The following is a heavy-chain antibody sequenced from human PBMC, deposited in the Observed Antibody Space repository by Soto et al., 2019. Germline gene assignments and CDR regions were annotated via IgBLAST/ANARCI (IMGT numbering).Heavy chain of an antibody. V-gene: IGHV4-34*01. J-gene: IGHJ5*01. CDR1: GGSSSGHS. Sequence: XETLALTFAVYGGSSSGHSWTWIRQSPGKGLEWIGDINHSGRVNYSPSLKSRVTISLDTSKNQFSLTLSAVTAADTAMYYCSTRAYDTNGYYRFDPWGQGTLVTVSS. CDR3: STRAYDTNGYYRFDP. CDR2: INHSGRV. D-gene: IGHD3-22*01.